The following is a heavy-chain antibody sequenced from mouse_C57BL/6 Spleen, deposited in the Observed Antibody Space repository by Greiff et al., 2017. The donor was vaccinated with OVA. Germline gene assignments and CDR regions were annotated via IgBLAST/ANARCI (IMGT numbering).Heavy chain of an antibody. J-gene: IGHJ4*01. CDR2: ISDGGSYT. D-gene: IGHD4-1*01. CDR1: GFTFSSYA. CDR3: ARTGTPGAMDY. V-gene: IGHV5-4*03. Sequence: DVKLVESGGGLVKPGGSLKLSCAASGFTFSSYAMSWVRQTPEKRLEWVATISDGGSYTYYPDNVKGRFTISRDNAKNNLYLQMSHLKSEDTAMYYCARTGTPGAMDYWGQGTSVTVSS.